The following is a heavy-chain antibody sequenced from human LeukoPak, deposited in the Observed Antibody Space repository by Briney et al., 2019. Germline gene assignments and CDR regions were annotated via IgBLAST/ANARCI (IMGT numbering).Heavy chain of an antibody. V-gene: IGHV3-49*03. CDR2: ISSKSYGGTA. CDR3: GRAPRPVAWNWFDP. D-gene: IGHD2-15*01. Sequence: GGSLRLSCRTSGFTFGDHGLSWFRQAPGKGLEWVGFISSKSYGGTAEYAASVKDRFTISRDDSTSIAYLQMKSLTTEDPGVYYCGRAPRPVAWNWFDPWGQGTLVTVSS. J-gene: IGHJ5*02. CDR1: GFTFGDHG.